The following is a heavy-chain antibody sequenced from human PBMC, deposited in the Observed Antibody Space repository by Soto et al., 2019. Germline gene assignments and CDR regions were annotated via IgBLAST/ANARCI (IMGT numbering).Heavy chain of an antibody. CDR3: ARWGHPAVKAFDI. D-gene: IGHD3-16*01. Sequence: SLTCTVSGASVNDYYWNWVRQPLGKGLEWIGFIHYNPSLQSRVTMSVDVSQNQFSLRLTSVTAADTAIYYCARWGHPAVKAFDIWGQGTTVTVSS. V-gene: IGHV4-59*02. CDR1: GASVNDYY. CDR2: IHY. J-gene: IGHJ3*02.